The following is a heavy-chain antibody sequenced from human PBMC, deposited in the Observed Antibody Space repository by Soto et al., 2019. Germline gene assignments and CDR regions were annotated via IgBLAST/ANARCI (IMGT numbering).Heavy chain of an antibody. CDR2: IFRDGST. Sequence: SETLSLTCSVSGYSLSRGYYWVWIRQSPGKGLEWIGSIFRDGSTYYNPSLRSRLIISVDTSKNQFSLRLSSVTAADTAFYYRAREGRPITSSGLDSWGQGTLVTVSS. V-gene: IGHV4-38-2*02. CDR3: AREGRPITSSGLDS. D-gene: IGHD1-1*01. CDR1: GYSLSRGYY. J-gene: IGHJ4*02.